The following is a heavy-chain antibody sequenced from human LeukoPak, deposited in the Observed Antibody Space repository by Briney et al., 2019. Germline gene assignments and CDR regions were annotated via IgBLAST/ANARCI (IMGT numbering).Heavy chain of an antibody. D-gene: IGHD2-15*01. CDR1: GGSFSGYY. Sequence: PSETLSLTCAVYGGSFSGYYWSWIRQPPGKGLEWSWEINHSGSTNYNPSLKSRVTISVDTSKNQFSLKLSSVTAADTAVYYCARTHCSGGSCYNATFDYWGQGTLVTVSS. J-gene: IGHJ4*02. CDR2: INHSGST. V-gene: IGHV4-34*01. CDR3: ARTHCSGGSCYNATFDY.